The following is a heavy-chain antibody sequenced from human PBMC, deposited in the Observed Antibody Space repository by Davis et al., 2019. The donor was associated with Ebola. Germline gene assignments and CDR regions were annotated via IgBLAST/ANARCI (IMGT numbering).Heavy chain of an antibody. CDR2: IKQDGSEK. J-gene: IGHJ4*02. Sequence: GGSLRLSCAASGFTFSSYWMSWVRQAPGKGLEWVANIKQDGSEKYYVDSVKGRFTISRDNAKNSLYLQMNSLTAEDTAIYHCAKHYSSGWYFPDYWGRGTLVTVSS. CDR1: GFTFSSYW. V-gene: IGHV3-7*03. D-gene: IGHD6-19*01. CDR3: AKHYSSGWYFPDY.